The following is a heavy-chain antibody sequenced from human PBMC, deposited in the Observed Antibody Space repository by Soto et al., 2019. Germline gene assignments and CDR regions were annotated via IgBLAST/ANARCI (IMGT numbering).Heavy chain of an antibody. J-gene: IGHJ5*02. V-gene: IGHV4-59*01. CDR2: IYYSGST. CDR1: GGSISSYY. D-gene: IGHD3-3*01. Sequence: SETLSLTCTVSGGSISSYYWSWIRQPPGKGLEWIGYIYYSGSTNYNPSLKSRVTISVDTSKNQFSLKLSSVTAADTAVYYCARSLPLWSGYRKGYNWFDPWGQGTLVTVSS. CDR3: ARSLPLWSGYRKGYNWFDP.